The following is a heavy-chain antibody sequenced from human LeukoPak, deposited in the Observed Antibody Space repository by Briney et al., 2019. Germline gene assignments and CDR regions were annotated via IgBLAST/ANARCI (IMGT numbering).Heavy chain of an antibody. D-gene: IGHD3-9*01. V-gene: IGHV1-69*04. J-gene: IGHJ4*02. CDR3: ARSYYDILTGYYKGVDY. CDR2: IIPILGIA. Sequence: SVKVSCRASGGTFSSYAISWVRQAPGQGLEWMGRIIPILGIANYAQKFQGRVTITADKSTSTAYMELSSLRSEDTAVYYCARSYYDILTGYYKGVDYWGQGTLVTVSS. CDR1: GGTFSSYA.